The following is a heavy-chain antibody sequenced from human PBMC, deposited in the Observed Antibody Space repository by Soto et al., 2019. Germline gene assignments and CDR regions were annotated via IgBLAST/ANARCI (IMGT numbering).Heavy chain of an antibody. V-gene: IGHV3-33*01. CDR1: GFTFSSYG. D-gene: IGHD2-2*01. Sequence: PGGSLRLSCAASGFTFSSYGMHRVRQAPGKGLEWVAVIWYDGSNKYYADSVKDRFTISRDNSKNTLYLQMNSLRAEDTAVYYCAREFIVVVPAAFHGMDVWGQGTTVTVSS. CDR3: AREFIVVVPAAFHGMDV. J-gene: IGHJ6*02. CDR2: IWYDGSNK.